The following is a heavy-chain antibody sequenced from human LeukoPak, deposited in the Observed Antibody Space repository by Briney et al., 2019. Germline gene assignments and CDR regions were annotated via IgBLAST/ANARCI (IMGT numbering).Heavy chain of an antibody. D-gene: IGHD3-3*01. V-gene: IGHV4-59*04. CDR1: GGSISSYY. J-gene: IGHJ3*02. CDR2: ISYSGST. Sequence: EPSETLSLTCTVSGGSISSYYWSWIRQPPGKGLEWIGVISYSGSTYYNPSLKSRVTISVDTSKSHFSLKLSSVTAADTAVYYCARRLFLEWLGAFDIWGQGTMVTVSS. CDR3: ARRLFLEWLGAFDI.